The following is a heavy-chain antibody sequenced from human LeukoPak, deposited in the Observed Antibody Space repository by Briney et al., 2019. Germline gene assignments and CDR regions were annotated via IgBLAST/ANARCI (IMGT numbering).Heavy chain of an antibody. J-gene: IGHJ4*02. D-gene: IGHD6-19*01. CDR2: IIPILGIA. Sequence: ASVKVSCKASGGTFSSYAISWVRQAPGQGLEWMGKIIPILGIANYAQKFQGRVTITADKSTSTAYMELSSLRSEDTAVYYCARDSSGWPDWGQGTLVTVSS. CDR1: GGTFSSYA. CDR3: ARDSSGWPD. V-gene: IGHV1-69*04.